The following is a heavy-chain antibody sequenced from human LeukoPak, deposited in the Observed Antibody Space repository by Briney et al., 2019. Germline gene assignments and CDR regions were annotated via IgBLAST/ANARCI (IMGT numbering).Heavy chain of an antibody. D-gene: IGHD3-22*01. CDR2: INPNSGGT. V-gene: IGHV1-2*02. Sequence: GASVKVSCKASGYTFTGYYMHWVRQAPGQGLEWMGWINPNSGGTNYAQKFQGRVTMTRDTSISTAYMELSRLRSDDTAVYYCARDPPYYYDSSGYLNYWGQGTLVTVSS. CDR1: GYTFTGYY. J-gene: IGHJ4*02. CDR3: ARDPPYYYDSSGYLNY.